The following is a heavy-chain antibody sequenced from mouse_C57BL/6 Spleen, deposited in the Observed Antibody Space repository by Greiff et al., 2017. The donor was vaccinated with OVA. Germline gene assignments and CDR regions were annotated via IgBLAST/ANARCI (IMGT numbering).Heavy chain of an antibody. V-gene: IGHV5-4*01. J-gene: IGHJ2*01. D-gene: IGHD2-4*01. CDR2: ISDGGSYT. CDR3: ARDHDFFDY. Sequence: EVQGVESGGGLVKPGGSLKLSCAASGFTFSSYAMSWVRQTPEKRLEWVATISDGGSYTYNPDNVKGRFTISRDNAKNNLYLQMSHLKSEDTAMYYCARDHDFFDYWGQGTTLTVSS. CDR1: GFTFSSYA.